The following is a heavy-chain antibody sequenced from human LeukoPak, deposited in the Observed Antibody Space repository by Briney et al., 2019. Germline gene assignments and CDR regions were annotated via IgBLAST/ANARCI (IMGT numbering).Heavy chain of an antibody. Sequence: GESLKISCKGSGYRFTSYWIGWVRQMPGKGLEWMGIIYPGDSDTRYSPSFQGQVTISADKSISTAYLQWSSLKASDTAMYYCARTRSDYGDYEGAFDIWGQGTMVTVSS. D-gene: IGHD4-17*01. CDR1: GYRFTSYW. CDR3: ARTRSDYGDYEGAFDI. J-gene: IGHJ3*02. CDR2: IYPGDSDT. V-gene: IGHV5-51*01.